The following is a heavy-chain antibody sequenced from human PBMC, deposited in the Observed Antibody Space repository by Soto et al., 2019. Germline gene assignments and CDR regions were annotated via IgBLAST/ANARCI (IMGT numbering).Heavy chain of an antibody. V-gene: IGHV2-5*02. J-gene: IGHJ6*02. CDR1: GFSLSPSGVG. CDR3: AHIEEFLNGEEYSYYSYGMAV. Sequence: QITLKESGPTLVKPTQTLTLTCSLSGFSLSPSGVGVAWIRQPPGKDLEWLALISWDDDKRYSPSLKTRLTITTDTSKNQVLLTMTNVDPVDTATYYCAHIEEFLNGEEYSYYSYGMAVWGPGTTVTVSS. CDR2: ISWDDDK. D-gene: IGHD2-8*01.